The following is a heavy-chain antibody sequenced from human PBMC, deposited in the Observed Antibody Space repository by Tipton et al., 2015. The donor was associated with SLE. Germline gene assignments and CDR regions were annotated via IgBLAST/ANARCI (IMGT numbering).Heavy chain of an antibody. Sequence: TLSLTCTVSGGSISSYYWSWIRQPPGKGLEWIGYIYYSGSTNYNPSLKSRVTISVDTSKNQFSLKLSSVTAADTAVYYCARESSSWYGVGYYYYYYMDVWGKGTTVTVSS. CDR1: GGSISSYY. D-gene: IGHD6-13*01. V-gene: IGHV4-59*01. J-gene: IGHJ6*03. CDR3: ARESSSWYGVGYYYYYYMDV. CDR2: IYYSGST.